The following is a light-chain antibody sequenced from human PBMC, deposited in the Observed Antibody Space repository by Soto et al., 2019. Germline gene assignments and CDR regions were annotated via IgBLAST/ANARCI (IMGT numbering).Light chain of an antibody. CDR1: QSISIW. Sequence: DIQMTQSPSTLSASVGDRVTITCRASQSISIWLAWYQQKPGKAPKLLIYKASSLESGVPSRFSGSGSGTEFTLTRSSLQPDDFATYYCQQYNIRGTFGQGTKVEIK. CDR2: KAS. CDR3: QQYNIRGT. V-gene: IGKV1-5*03. J-gene: IGKJ1*01.